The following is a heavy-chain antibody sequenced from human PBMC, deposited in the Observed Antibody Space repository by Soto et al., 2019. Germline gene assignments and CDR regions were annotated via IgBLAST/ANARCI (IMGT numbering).Heavy chain of an antibody. CDR1: GGSISSGDYY. CDR3: ARATRRGWFDP. V-gene: IGHV4-30-4*01. Sequence: PSETLSLTCTVSGGSISSGDYYWSWIRQPPGKGLEWIGYIYYSGSTYYNPSLKSRVTISVDTSKNQFSLKLSSVTAVDTAVYYCARATRRGWFDPWGQGTLVTVSA. D-gene: IGHD2-2*01. J-gene: IGHJ5*02. CDR2: IYYSGST.